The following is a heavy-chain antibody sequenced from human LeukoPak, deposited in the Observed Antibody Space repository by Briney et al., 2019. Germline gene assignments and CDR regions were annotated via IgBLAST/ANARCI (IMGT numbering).Heavy chain of an antibody. CDR3: AREGIAVAGVHLGFDP. CDR1: GFTFSSYG. CDR2: ISSSSSYI. D-gene: IGHD6-19*01. J-gene: IGHJ5*02. Sequence: GGSLRLSCAASGFTFSSYGMNWVRQAPGKGLEWVSSISSSSSYIYYADSVEGRFTISRDNAKNSLYLQMNSMRAEDTAVYYCAREGIAVAGVHLGFDPWGQGNLVTVSS. V-gene: IGHV3-21*01.